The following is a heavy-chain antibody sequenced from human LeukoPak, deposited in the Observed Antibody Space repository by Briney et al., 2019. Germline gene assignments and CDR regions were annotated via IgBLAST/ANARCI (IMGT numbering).Heavy chain of an antibody. V-gene: IGHV1-46*01. CDR2: IIPIFGTA. CDR1: GYTFTGYY. J-gene: IGHJ4*02. D-gene: IGHD3-9*01. CDR3: ARPGILRYFDCLNY. Sequence: ASVKVSCKASGYTFTGYYMHWVRQAPGQGLEWMGGIIPIFGTANYAQKFQGRVTMTRDTSTSTVYMELSSLRSEDTAVYYCARPGILRYFDCLNYWGQGTLVTVSS.